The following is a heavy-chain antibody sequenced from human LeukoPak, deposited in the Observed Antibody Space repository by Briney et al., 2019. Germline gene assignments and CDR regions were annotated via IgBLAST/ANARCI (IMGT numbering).Heavy chain of an antibody. Sequence: ASVKVSCKASGYTFTGYYMHWVRQAPGQGLEWMGWINPNSGGTNYAQKFQGRVTMTRDTSISTAYMELSRLRSEDTAVYYCARLDYGGNSEGCWGQGTLVTVSS. D-gene: IGHD4-23*01. CDR2: INPNSGGT. CDR3: ARLDYGGNSEGC. J-gene: IGHJ4*02. V-gene: IGHV1-2*02. CDR1: GYTFTGYY.